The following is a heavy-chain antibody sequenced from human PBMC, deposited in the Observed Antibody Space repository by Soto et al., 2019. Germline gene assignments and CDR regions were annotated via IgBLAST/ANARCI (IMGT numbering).Heavy chain of an antibody. CDR2: IYYSGST. J-gene: IGHJ4*02. D-gene: IGHD6-13*01. CDR3: AASIAAAGIDFDY. CDR1: GGSISSYY. V-gene: IGHV4-59*01. Sequence: SETLSLTCTVSGGSISSYYWSWIRQPPGKGLEWIGYIYYSGSTNYNPSLKSRVTISVDTSKNQFSLKLSSVTAADTAVYYCAASIAAAGIDFDYWGQGTLVTVSS.